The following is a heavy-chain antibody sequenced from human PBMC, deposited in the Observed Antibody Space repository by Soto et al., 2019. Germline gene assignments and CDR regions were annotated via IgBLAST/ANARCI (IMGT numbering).Heavy chain of an antibody. CDR2: ISAYNGNT. D-gene: IGHD2-21*02. CDR1: GYTFTSYG. CDR3: TRAYGGNSIGWFDP. Sequence: VASVKVSCKASGYTFTSYGISWVRQAPGQGLEWMGWISAYNGNTNYAQKLQGRVTMTTDTSTSTAYMELRSLRSDDTAVYYCTRAYGGNSIGWFDPWGQGTLVTVST. V-gene: IGHV1-18*04. J-gene: IGHJ5*02.